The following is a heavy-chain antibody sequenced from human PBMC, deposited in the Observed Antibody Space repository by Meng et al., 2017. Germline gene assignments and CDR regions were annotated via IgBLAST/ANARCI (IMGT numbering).Heavy chain of an antibody. D-gene: IGHD1-1*01. CDR3: VRTTTGTTGEPFDY. V-gene: IGHV3-30*04. CDR2: ISYDGSNK. CDR1: GFTFSSYA. J-gene: IGHJ4*02. Sequence: GALVGVGGGVVQPGRSLRLSCAASGFTFSSYAMHWVRQAPGKGLEWVAVISYDGSNKYYADSVKGRFTISRDNSKNIVYLQMDSLRPEDTAVYFCVRTTTGTTGEPFDYWGQGSLVTVSS.